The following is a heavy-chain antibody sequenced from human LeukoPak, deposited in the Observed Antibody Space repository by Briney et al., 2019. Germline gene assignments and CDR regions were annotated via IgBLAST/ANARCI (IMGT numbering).Heavy chain of an antibody. V-gene: IGHV1-69*04. CDR1: GGTFSSYA. CDR3: ARTQAVTIFGVVTLGYYGMDV. Sequence: ASVKVSCKASGGTFSSYAISWVRQAPGQGLEWMGRIIPIFGIANYAQKFQGRVTITADKSTSTAYMELSSLRSEDTAVYYCARTQAVTIFGVVTLGYYGMDVWGQGTRSPSP. D-gene: IGHD3-3*01. J-gene: IGHJ6*02. CDR2: IIPIFGIA.